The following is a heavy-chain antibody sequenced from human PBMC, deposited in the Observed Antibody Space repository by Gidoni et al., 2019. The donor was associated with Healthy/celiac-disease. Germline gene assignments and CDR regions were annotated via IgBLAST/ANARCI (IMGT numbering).Heavy chain of an antibody. CDR2: ISGSGGST. CDR3: AKDLWIAAAGTSAFDI. V-gene: IGHV3-23*01. J-gene: IGHJ3*02. D-gene: IGHD6-13*01. Sequence: EVQLLESGGGLVQPGGSLRLSCAASGFTFSSYAMRWVRQAPGKGLEWVSAISGSGGSTYYEDSVKGRFTISRDNSKNTLYLQMNSLRAEDTAVYYCAKDLWIAAAGTSAFDIWGQGTMVTVSS. CDR1: GFTFSSYA.